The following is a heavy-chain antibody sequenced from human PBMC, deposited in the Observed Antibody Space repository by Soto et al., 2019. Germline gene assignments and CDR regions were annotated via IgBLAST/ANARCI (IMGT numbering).Heavy chain of an antibody. D-gene: IGHD3-3*02. V-gene: IGHV4-4*07. J-gene: IGHJ6*02. Sequence: SETLSLPCRVPGCAISSYYWLWVRQPAAKGLEWIGRVFSSGSTNYNASLKSRVTMSIDTSKNEVSLTLRSVTAADTAVYYCARVAFSYFGMDVWGPGTTVTVSS. CDR2: VFSSGST. CDR1: GCAISSYY. CDR3: ARVAFSYFGMDV.